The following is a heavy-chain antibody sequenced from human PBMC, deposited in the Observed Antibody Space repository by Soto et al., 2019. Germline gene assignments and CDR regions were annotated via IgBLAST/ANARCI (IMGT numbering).Heavy chain of an antibody. CDR3: ARKAYDYVWGGYPSLAGRFDP. J-gene: IGHJ5*02. V-gene: IGHV4-34*01. D-gene: IGHD3-16*02. CDR1: GGSFSGYY. CDR2: INHSGST. Sequence: PSETLSLTCAVYGGSFSGYYWSWIRQPPGKGLEWIGEINHSGSTNYNPSLKSRVTISVDTSKNQFSLKLSSVTAADTAVYYCARKAYDYVWGGYPSLAGRFDPWGQGTLVTVSS.